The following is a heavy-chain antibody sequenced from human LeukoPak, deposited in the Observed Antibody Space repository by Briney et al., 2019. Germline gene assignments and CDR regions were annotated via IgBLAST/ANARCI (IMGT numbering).Heavy chain of an antibody. CDR2: IWYDGSNK. D-gene: IGHD2-21*01. CDR3: AKDICGGNCYPHGGY. Sequence: GGSLRLSCAVSGFSFSNYGMHWVRQAPGKGLEWVALIWYDGSNKYYADSVKGRFTISRDNSKNTLYLQMNTLRAEDTARYYCAKDICGGNCYPHGGYWGQGTLVTVSS. CDR1: GFSFSNYG. V-gene: IGHV3-33*06. J-gene: IGHJ4*02.